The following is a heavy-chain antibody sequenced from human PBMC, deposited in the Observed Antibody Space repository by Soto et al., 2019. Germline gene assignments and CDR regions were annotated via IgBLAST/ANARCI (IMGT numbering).Heavy chain of an antibody. D-gene: IGHD2-21*01. CDR2: VYWDDDK. CDR1: GVSLSTSGMG. J-gene: IGHJ4*02. CDR3: GNMIEGDFLDH. Sequence: SGPTLVNPTPTLTLTCTFSGVSLSTSGMGVGWIRQPPGKALEWLALVYWDDDKRYSPSLKSRLTITKDTSKNQVVLTMTYMDPVDTATYYCGNMIEGDFLDHWGQGTLVPVYS. V-gene: IGHV2-5*02.